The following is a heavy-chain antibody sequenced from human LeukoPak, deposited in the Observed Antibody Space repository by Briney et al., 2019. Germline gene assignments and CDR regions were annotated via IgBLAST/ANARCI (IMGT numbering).Heavy chain of an antibody. D-gene: IGHD4-11*01. V-gene: IGHV1-46*01. CDR3: ASTYSRILNWFDP. J-gene: IGHJ5*02. CDR1: GYTFTNYY. CDR2: INPSGGST. Sequence: GASVKVSCKASGYTFTNYYMHWVRQAPGQGLEWMGIINPSGGSTMYAQKFQGRVTMTRDTSTSTVYMELSSLRSEDTAVYYCASTYSRILNWFDPWGQGTLVTVSS.